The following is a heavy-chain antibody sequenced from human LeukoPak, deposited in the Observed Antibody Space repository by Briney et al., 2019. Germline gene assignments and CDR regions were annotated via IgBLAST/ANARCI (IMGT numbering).Heavy chain of an antibody. V-gene: IGHV3-53*04. CDR3: ARGVGGSAFDI. CDR1: GFTVSSNY. CDR2: IYSGGST. J-gene: IGHJ3*02. D-gene: IGHD3-16*01. Sequence: GGSLRLSCAASGFTVSSNYMSWVRQAPGKGLEWVSIIYSGGSTYYADSVKGRFTISRHNSKNTLYLQMNSLRAEETAVYYCARGVGGSAFDIWGQGTMVTVSS.